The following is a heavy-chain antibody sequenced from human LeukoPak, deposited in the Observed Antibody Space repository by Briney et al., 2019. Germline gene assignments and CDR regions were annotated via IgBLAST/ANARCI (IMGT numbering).Heavy chain of an antibody. D-gene: IGHD6-13*01. J-gene: IGHJ4*02. V-gene: IGHV4-31*11. CDR1: GGSFSGYY. CDR3: AGTSEGYSSSWFDY. CDR2: IYYSGST. Sequence: SETLSLTCAVYGGSFSGYYWSWIRQHPGKGLEWIGYIYYSGSTYYNPSLKSRVTISVDTSKNQFSLKLSSVTAADTAVYYCAGTSEGYSSSWFDYWGQGTLVTVSS.